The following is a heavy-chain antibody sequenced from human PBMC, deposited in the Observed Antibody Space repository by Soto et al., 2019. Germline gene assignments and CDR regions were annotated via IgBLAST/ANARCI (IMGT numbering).Heavy chain of an antibody. CDR2: ISAHNGNT. CDR3: ARGRYGDY. Sequence: QVHLVQSGAEVKKPGALVKVSCKGSGYTFTSYGITCVRQAPGQGLAWMGWISAHNGNTDYAQKLQGRVTVTRDTSTSTAYMELRSLRSDDTAVYYCARGRYGDYWGQGALVTVSS. J-gene: IGHJ4*02. CDR1: GYTFTSYG. D-gene: IGHD1-1*01. V-gene: IGHV1-18*01.